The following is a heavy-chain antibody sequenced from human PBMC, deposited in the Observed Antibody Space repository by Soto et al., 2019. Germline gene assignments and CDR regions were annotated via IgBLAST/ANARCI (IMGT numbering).Heavy chain of an antibody. V-gene: IGHV1-3*01. CDR1: GYTFTSYA. CDR3: ARSIVVVTALDY. Sequence: ASVKVSCKASGYTFTSYAMHWVRQAPGQWLEWMGWINAGNGNTKYSQKFQGRVTITRDTSASTAYMELSSLRSEVTAVYYCARSIVVVTALDYWGQGTLVTVSS. CDR2: INAGNGNT. D-gene: IGHD2-21*02. J-gene: IGHJ4*02.